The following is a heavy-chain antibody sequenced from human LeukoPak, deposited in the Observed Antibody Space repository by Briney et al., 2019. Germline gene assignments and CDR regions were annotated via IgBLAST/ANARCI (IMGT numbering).Heavy chain of an antibody. CDR3: ANLENVLLWFGETGADY. Sequence: PGGSLRLSCTVSGFTVSSNSMSWVRQAPGKGLEWVSFIYSDNTHYSDSVKGRFTISRDNSKNTLYLQMNSLRAEDTAVYYCANLENVLLWFGETGADYWGQGTLVTVSS. CDR1: GFTVSSNS. CDR2: IYSDNT. V-gene: IGHV3-53*01. D-gene: IGHD3-10*01. J-gene: IGHJ4*02.